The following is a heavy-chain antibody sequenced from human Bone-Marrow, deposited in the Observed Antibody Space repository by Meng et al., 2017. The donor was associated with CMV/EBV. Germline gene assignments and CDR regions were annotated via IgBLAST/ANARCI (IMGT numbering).Heavy chain of an antibody. CDR2: IIPILGIA. V-gene: IGHV1-69*02. J-gene: IGHJ4*02. D-gene: IGHD3-3*01. Sequence: SVKVSCKASGGIFSSYTISWVRQAPGQGLEWMGRIIPILGIANYAQKFQGRVTITADKSTSTAYMELSSLRSEDTAVYYCARVKSVYDFWSGTQWGYFDYWGQGTLVTFSS. CDR1: GGIFSSYT. CDR3: ARVKSVYDFWSGTQWGYFDY.